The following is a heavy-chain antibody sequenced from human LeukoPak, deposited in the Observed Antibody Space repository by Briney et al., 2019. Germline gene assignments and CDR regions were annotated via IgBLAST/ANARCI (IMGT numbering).Heavy chain of an antibody. CDR2: INPNSGGT. V-gene: IGHV1-2*02. CDR1: GYTFTGYY. D-gene: IGHD6-19*01. CDR3: ARALSYSSGWYSY. J-gene: IGHJ4*02. Sequence: ASVKVSCKASGYTFTGYYMHWVRQAPGQGLEWMGWINPNSGGTNYAQKFQGRVTMTRDTSISTAYMELSRLRSDDTAVYYCARALSYSSGWYSYWGQGTLVTVSS.